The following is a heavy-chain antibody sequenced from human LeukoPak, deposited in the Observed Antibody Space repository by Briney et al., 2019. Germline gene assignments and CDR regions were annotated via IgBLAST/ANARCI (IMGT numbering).Heavy chain of an antibody. Sequence: ETLKSSCKGSGYSFTNYWIGWVRQMPGKSLEWMGVIYTGDSDTRYSPSFQGQVTISADKSISTAYLQWSSLKASDTAMYYCARNSGNYYRAYFDYWGQGTLVTVSS. J-gene: IGHJ4*02. V-gene: IGHV5-51*01. CDR1: GYSFTNYW. CDR2: IYTGDSDT. CDR3: ARNSGNYYRAYFDY. D-gene: IGHD1-26*01.